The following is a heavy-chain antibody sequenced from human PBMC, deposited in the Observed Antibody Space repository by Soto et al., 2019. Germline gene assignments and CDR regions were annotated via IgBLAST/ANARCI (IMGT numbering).Heavy chain of an antibody. D-gene: IGHD2-15*01. CDR1: GYTFTGYY. J-gene: IGHJ6*02. CDR3: ARGYCSGGSCTDTRYYYRLDV. CDR2: INPNSGGT. V-gene: IGHV1-2*04. Sequence: ASVKVSCKASGYTFTGYYMHWVRQAPGQGLEWMGWINPNSGGTNYAQKFQGWVTMTRDTSISTAYMELSRLRSDDTAVYYCARGYCSGGSCTDTRYYYRLDVWGQGTTVTVSS.